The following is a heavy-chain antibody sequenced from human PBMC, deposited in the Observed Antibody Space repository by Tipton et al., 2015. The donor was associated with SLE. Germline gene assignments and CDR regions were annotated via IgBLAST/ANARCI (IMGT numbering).Heavy chain of an antibody. D-gene: IGHD6-6*01. CDR1: GGSFSGYY. CDR2: INHSGST. V-gene: IGHV4-34*01. CDR3: ARGQKAARRNGWFDP. J-gene: IGHJ5*02. Sequence: TLSLTCAVYGGSFSGYYWSWIRQPPGKGLEWTGEINHSGSTNYNPSLKSRVTISVDTSKNQFSLKLSSVTAADTAVYYCARGQKAARRNGWFDPWGQGTLVTVSS.